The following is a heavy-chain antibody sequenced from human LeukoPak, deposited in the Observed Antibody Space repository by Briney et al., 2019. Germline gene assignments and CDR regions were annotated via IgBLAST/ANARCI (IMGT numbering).Heavy chain of an antibody. J-gene: IGHJ4*02. CDR1: GGSFSKYY. CDR3: ARTGYTVALDY. D-gene: IGHD4-23*01. CDR2: INHSGST. V-gene: IGHV4-34*01. Sequence: SETLSLTCAVYGGSFSKYYWSWIRQPPGKGLEWIGEINHSGSTNYNPSLKSRVTISVDTSKNQISLKLSSVTAADTAVYYCARTGYTVALDYWGQGTLVTVSS.